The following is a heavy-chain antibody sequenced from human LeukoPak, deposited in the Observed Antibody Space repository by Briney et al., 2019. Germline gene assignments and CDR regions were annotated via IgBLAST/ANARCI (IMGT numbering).Heavy chain of an antibody. J-gene: IGHJ6*03. Sequence: SETLSLTCTVSGGSISSYYWNWIRQPPGKGLEYIGYIFYSGRTNYNPSLKSRVTLSVDTSKNWFSLRLTSVTAADTAVYYCATFGGNSGGYYYYYYMDVWGKGTTVTVSS. CDR3: ATFGGNSGGYYYYYYMDV. V-gene: IGHV4-59*01. CDR2: IFYSGRT. D-gene: IGHD4-23*01. CDR1: GGSISSYY.